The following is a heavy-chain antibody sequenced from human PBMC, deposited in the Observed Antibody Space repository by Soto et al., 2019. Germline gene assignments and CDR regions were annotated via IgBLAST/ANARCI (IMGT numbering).Heavy chain of an antibody. Sequence: QMQLEQSGPEVKKPGTSVKVSCTASGFTFTSSAFQWVRQARGQRLEWIGWIAVGSGYTNYAQRFQDRVTLTRDMSTATTYMELSRLTSEDTAIYYCAADATAWQQMVPSDYWGQGTLVTVSS. J-gene: IGHJ4*02. V-gene: IGHV1-58*01. CDR1: GFTFTSSA. D-gene: IGHD2-8*01. CDR2: IAVGSGYT. CDR3: AADATAWQQMVPSDY.